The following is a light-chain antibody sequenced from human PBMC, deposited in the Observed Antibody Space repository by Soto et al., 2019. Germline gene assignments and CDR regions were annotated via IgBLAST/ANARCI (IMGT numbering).Light chain of an antibody. CDR1: QSISTN. J-gene: IGKJ4*01. V-gene: IGKV3-15*01. CDR3: QHYNNWPLT. Sequence: EIVMTQSPATLSVSPGERATLSYRASQSISTNLAWYQQKPGQAPRLLIYGAFARATGVPARFSGSGSGTEFTLTINSLQSEDFVVYYCQHYNNWPLTFGGGTKVEIK. CDR2: GAF.